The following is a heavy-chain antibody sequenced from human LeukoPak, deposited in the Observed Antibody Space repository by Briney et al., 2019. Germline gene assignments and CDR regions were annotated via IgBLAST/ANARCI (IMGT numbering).Heavy chain of an antibody. CDR2: ISYDGSDK. CDR3: AREGFDI. Sequence: GRSLRLSCAASGFTFSNYGIHWVRQAPGKGLEWVAVISYDGSDKYYADSVKGRFTISRDNSKNTLYLQMNSLRAEDTAMYYCAREGFDIWGQGTMVTVSS. J-gene: IGHJ3*02. V-gene: IGHV3-30*03. CDR1: GFTFSNYG.